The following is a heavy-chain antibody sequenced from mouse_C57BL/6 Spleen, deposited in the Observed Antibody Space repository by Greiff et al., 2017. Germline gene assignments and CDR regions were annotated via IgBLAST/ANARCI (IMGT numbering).Heavy chain of an antibody. CDR3: ARRYYDYPDY. V-gene: IGHV1-82*01. Sequence: QVQLQQSGPELVKPGASVKISCKASGYAFSSSWMNWVKQRPGKGLEWIGRIYPGDGDTNYNGKFKGKATLTADKSSSTAYMQLSSLTSEDSAVYYCARRYYDYPDYWGQGTTLTVSS. CDR1: GYAFSSSW. CDR2: IYPGDGDT. J-gene: IGHJ2*01. D-gene: IGHD2-4*01.